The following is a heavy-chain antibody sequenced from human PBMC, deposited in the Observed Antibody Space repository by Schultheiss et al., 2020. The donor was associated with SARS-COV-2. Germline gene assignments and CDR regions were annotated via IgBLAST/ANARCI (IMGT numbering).Heavy chain of an antibody. Sequence: GSLRLSCAASGFTFSSYAMNWVRQPPGKGLEWIGYIYHSGSTYYNPSLKNRVTMSLDTSKNQFSLTLRSVTAADTAMYYCTRVWYSSSPFDPWGQGTLVTVSS. D-gene: IGHD6-13*01. J-gene: IGHJ5*02. CDR3: TRVWYSSSPFDP. V-gene: IGHV4-59*04. CDR1: GFTFSSYA. CDR2: IYHSGST.